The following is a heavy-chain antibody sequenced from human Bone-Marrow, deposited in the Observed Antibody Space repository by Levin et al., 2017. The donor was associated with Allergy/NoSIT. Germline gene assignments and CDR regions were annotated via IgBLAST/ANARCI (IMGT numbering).Heavy chain of an antibody. D-gene: IGHD3-10*01. V-gene: IGHV3-7*01. CDR3: PTGGSSHLNY. J-gene: IGHJ4*02. CDR2: INQDGSEK. Sequence: PGESLKISCGVSGFDFSNYWMSWVRQAPGKGLEWVAKINQDGSEKYYVDSVKGRFTISRDNAKNSVYLQMDSLRVEDTAVYYCPTGGSSHLNYWGQGSLVSVSS. CDR1: GFDFSNYW.